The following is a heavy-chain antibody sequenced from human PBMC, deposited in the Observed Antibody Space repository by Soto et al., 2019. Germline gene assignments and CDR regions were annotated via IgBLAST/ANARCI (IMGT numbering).Heavy chain of an antibody. Sequence: ASVKVSCKASGGTFSSYAIRWVRQAPGQGLEWMGGIIPIFGTANYAQKFQGRVTITADESASTAYMELSSLRSEDTAVYYCARGPKAQYYFDYWGQGTLVTVSS. CDR1: GGTFSSYA. CDR3: ARGPKAQYYFDY. J-gene: IGHJ4*02. CDR2: IIPIFGTA. V-gene: IGHV1-69*13. D-gene: IGHD6-19*01.